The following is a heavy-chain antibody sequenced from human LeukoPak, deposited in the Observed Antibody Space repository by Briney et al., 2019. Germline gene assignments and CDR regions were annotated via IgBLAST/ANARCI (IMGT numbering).Heavy chain of an antibody. CDR2: IYYSGSN. Sequence: SETLSLTCTVSGDSISSYYWSWIRQPPGKGLEWIGNIYYSGSNNYNPSLKSRVTISVDTSENQLSLKVSSVTAADTAVYYCARNVGWYSHDSWGQGTLVTVSS. D-gene: IGHD6-19*01. CDR1: GDSISSYY. V-gene: IGHV4-59*08. CDR3: ARNVGWYSHDS. J-gene: IGHJ4*02.